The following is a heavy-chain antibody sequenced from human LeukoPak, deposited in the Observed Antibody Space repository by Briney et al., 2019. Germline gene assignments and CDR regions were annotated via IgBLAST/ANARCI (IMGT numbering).Heavy chain of an antibody. J-gene: IGHJ5*01. V-gene: IGHV3-30*18. CDR3: WKSRSRNKITVGGVDSWFAC. D-gene: IGHD3-16*01. Sequence: PGGSLRLSCAASGFTFSGYGMRWVRQAPGKGLEWVAVIGYDGSNRYYPDSVKGRFTISRDNSKYTLDLQKNSLRDEDTAVYDCWKSRSRNKITVGGVDSWFACWGQGTLVTVSS. CDR1: GFTFSGYG. CDR2: IGYDGSNR.